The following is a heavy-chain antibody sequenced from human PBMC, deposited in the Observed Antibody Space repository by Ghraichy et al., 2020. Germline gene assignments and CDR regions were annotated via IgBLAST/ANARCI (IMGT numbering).Heavy chain of an antibody. Sequence: GGSLRLSCAASGFTFSSYAMSWVRQAPGKGLEWVSAISGSGGSTYYADSVKGRFTISRDNSKNTLYLQMNSLRAEDTAVYYCAKSLRPAANYYYYGMDVWGQGTTVTVSS. CDR2: ISGSGGST. V-gene: IGHV3-23*01. D-gene: IGHD2-2*01. J-gene: IGHJ6*02. CDR3: AKSLRPAANYYYYGMDV. CDR1: GFTFSSYA.